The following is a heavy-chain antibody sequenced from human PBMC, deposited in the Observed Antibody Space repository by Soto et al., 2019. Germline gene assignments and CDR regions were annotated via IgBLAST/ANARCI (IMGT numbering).Heavy chain of an antibody. J-gene: IGHJ2*01. CDR3: ARRTGYGSGWADWYIDL. CDR2: YIGTT. V-gene: IGHV4-4*09. Sequence: QVQLQESGPGLVKPSETLSLTCNVSSGSISNSYWSWIRQSPGKGLEWIGYIGTTVYNPSLRGRVTISLATSKNLFSLILTSVTAADTAIYFCARRTGYGSGWADWYIDLWGRGTLVTVSS. D-gene: IGHD6-19*01. CDR1: SGSISNSY.